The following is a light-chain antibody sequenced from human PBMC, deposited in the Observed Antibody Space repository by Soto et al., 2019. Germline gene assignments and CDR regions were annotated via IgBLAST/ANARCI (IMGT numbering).Light chain of an antibody. CDR3: QQYGSSPSS. CDR1: QSVGDY. Sequence: DIVLTQSPGTLSLSPGKRATLSCRASQSVGDYLAWYQQKPGQAPRLLIYDASNRVTGIPARFRGSGSGTDFTLTISRLEPEDFAVYYCQQYGSSPSSFGQGTRLEIK. CDR2: DAS. V-gene: IGKV3-20*01. J-gene: IGKJ5*01.